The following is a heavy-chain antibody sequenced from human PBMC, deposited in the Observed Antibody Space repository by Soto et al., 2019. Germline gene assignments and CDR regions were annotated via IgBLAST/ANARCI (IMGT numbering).Heavy chain of an antibody. V-gene: IGHV1-18*01. CDR2: ISAYNGNT. D-gene: IGHD6-19*01. J-gene: IGHJ3*02. Sequence: ASVKGSCKASGYTFTSYGVSWVRQAPGQGLEWMGWISAYNGNTNYAQKLQGRVTMTTDTSTSTAYMELRSLRSDDTAVYYCARDPGSSGWYAAFDIWGQGTMVTVSS. CDR3: ARDPGSSGWYAAFDI. CDR1: GYTFTSYG.